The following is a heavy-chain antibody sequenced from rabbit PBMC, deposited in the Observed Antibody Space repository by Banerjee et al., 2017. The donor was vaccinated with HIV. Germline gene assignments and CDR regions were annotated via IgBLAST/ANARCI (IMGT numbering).Heavy chain of an antibody. CDR3: ARSIYGIISAFNL. V-gene: IGHV1S45*01. CDR2: INIGSSGVT. CDR1: GFFFSSSYD. J-gene: IGHJ4*01. Sequence: QEQLEESGGDLVKPGASLTLTCTASGFFFSSSYDMCWVRQAPGKGLEWIGCINIGSSGVTAYASWAKGRFTISKTSSTTVTLQMTSLTAADTATYFCARSIYGIISAFNLWGPGTLVTVS. D-gene: IGHD5-1*01.